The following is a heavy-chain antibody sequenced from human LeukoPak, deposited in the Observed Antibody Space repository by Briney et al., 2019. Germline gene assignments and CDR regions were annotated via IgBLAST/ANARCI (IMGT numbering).Heavy chain of an antibody. CDR1: GFTFSSHA. V-gene: IGHV3-23*01. CDR3: AKDQGYDFWSGYYPGPGDAFDI. D-gene: IGHD3-3*01. Sequence: GGSLRLSCAASGFTFSSHAMSWVRQAPGKGLEWVSAISGSGGSTYYADSVKGRFTISRDNSKNTLYLQMNSLRAEDTAVYYCAKDQGYDFWSGYYPGPGDAFDIWGQGTMVTVSS. J-gene: IGHJ3*02. CDR2: ISGSGGST.